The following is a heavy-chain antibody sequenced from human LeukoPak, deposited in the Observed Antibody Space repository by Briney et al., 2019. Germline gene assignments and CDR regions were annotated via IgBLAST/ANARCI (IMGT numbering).Heavy chain of an antibody. CDR2: IYTSGTT. J-gene: IGHJ4*02. V-gene: IGHV4-61*02. CDR3: ARPYDFWSGYYRY. CDR1: GGSVRRGNYY. Sequence: SETLSLTCTVSGGSVRRGNYYWTWIRQPAGSGLEWIGRIYTSGTTDYNPSLRTRVAISVDASRNQFSLNLSSVTAADTAVYYCARPYDFWSGYYRYWGQGTLVTVSS. D-gene: IGHD3-3*01.